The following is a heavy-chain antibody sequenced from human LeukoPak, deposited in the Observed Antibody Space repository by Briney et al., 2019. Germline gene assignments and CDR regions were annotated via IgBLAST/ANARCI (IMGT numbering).Heavy chain of an antibody. J-gene: IGHJ5*02. CDR1: GFSFRDYW. CDR2: INIEGTII. V-gene: IGHV3-74*01. CDR3: VRALGDA. Sequence: GGSLRLSCVASGFSFRDYWMHWVRQVPGEGLVWVARINIEGTIISYADSVKGRFTISKDDTKNTLYLQMNNLRAEDTAIYYCVRALGDAWGQGTLVTVSS. D-gene: IGHD7-27*01.